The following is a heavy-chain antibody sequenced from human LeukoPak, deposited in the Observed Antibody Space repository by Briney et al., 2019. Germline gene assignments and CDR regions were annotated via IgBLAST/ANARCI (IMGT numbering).Heavy chain of an antibody. CDR2: ISGSGTNT. Sequence: GGSLRLSCAASGFTVSNNFMNWVRQAPGKGLEWVSGISGSGTNTYYADSVKGRFTISRDNSKNTLYMQMNSLRAEDTAVYYCAKGDKPVIAMVKFDYWGQGTLVTVSS. CDR3: AKGDKPVIAMVKFDY. J-gene: IGHJ4*02. CDR1: GFTVSNNF. V-gene: IGHV3-23*01. D-gene: IGHD5-18*01.